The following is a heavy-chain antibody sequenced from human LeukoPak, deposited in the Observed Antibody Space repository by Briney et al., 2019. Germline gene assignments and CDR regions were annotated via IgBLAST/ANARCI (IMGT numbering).Heavy chain of an antibody. J-gene: IGHJ6*02. CDR1: GHTSTTYA. CDR3: TRGYCSSTSCYMDD. D-gene: IGHD2-2*01. CDR2: INAGNGNI. Sequence: ASVKVSCKASGHTSTTYAIHWVRQAPGQGLEWMGWINAGNGNIKYSQKFQGRVTITGDTSASTAYMELSSLRSVDTAVYYCTRGYCSSTSCYMDDWGQGTTVT. V-gene: IGHV1-3*01.